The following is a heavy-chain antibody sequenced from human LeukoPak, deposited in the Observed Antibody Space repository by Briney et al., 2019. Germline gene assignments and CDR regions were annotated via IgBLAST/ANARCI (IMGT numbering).Heavy chain of an antibody. Sequence: PSETLSLTCTVSGGSISSYYWSWIRQPPGKGLEWIGYIYYSGSTNYNPSLKSRVTISVDTSKNQFSLKLSSVTAADTAVYYCARLGMVRGVLSWFDPWGQGTLVTVSS. D-gene: IGHD3-10*01. J-gene: IGHJ5*02. CDR1: GGSISSYY. CDR3: ARLGMVRGVLSWFDP. CDR2: IYYSGST. V-gene: IGHV4-59*01.